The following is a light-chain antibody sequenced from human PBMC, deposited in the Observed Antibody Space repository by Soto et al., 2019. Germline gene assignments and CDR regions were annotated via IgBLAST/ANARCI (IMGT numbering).Light chain of an antibody. V-gene: IGKV3-20*01. CDR1: QSVSSTY. CDR3: QQYGSPPIT. Sequence: EVVCTQSPATLSLSTGERATLSCRASQSVSSTYLAWYQQQPGQAPRLLMSGTSNRATGTPDRFSGSGSGTDFTLTIRRLEPEDFAVYYCQQYGSPPITFGQGTRLEVK. J-gene: IGKJ5*01. CDR2: GTS.